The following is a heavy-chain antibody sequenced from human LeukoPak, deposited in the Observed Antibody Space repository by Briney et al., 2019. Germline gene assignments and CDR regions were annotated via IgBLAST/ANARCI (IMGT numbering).Heavy chain of an antibody. Sequence: ASVKVSCKASGYTFTSYAMHWVRQAPGQRLEWMGWINSGNGNTKYSQEFQGRVTITRDTSASTAYMELSSLTSEDTAVYYCARRGLVAGIYDLVYGFDIWGQGTMVTVSS. V-gene: IGHV1-3*03. CDR2: INSGNGNT. D-gene: IGHD3/OR15-3a*01. J-gene: IGHJ3*02. CDR1: GYTFTSYA. CDR3: ARRGLVAGIYDLVYGFDI.